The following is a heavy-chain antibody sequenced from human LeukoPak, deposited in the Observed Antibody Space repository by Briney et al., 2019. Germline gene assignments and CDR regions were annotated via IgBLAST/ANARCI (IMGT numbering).Heavy chain of an antibody. V-gene: IGHV1-24*01. CDR3: ATVSLDSSSWQNPNDY. D-gene: IGHD6-13*01. CDR2: FDPEDGET. J-gene: IGHJ4*02. Sequence: GASVKVSCKVSGYTLTELSMHWERQAPGKGLEWMGGFDPEDGETIYAQKFQGRVTMTEDTSTDTAYMELSSLRSEDTAVYYCATVSLDSSSWQNPNDYWGQGTLVTVSS. CDR1: GYTLTELS.